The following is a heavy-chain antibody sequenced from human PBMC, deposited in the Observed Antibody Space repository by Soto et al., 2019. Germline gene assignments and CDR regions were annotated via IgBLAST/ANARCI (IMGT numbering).Heavy chain of an antibody. J-gene: IGHJ4*02. CDR1: GFTFSSYA. CDR3: AKGPRGYSYGLGGSSWYEDYFDY. D-gene: IGHD5-18*01. CDR2: ISGSGGST. Sequence: EVQLLESGGGLVQPGGSLRLSCAASGFTFSSYAMSWVRQAPGKGLEWVSAISGSGGSTYYADSVKGRFTISRDNSKNTLYLQMNSLRAEDTAVYYCAKGPRGYSYGLGGSSWYEDYFDYWGQGTLVTVSS. V-gene: IGHV3-23*01.